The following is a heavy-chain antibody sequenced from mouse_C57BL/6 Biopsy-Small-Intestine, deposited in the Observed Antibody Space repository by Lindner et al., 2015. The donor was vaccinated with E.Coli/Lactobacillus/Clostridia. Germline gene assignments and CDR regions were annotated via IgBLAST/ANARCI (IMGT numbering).Heavy chain of an antibody. D-gene: IGHD2-13*01. CDR3: ARGRPSADWFDP. J-gene: IGHJ4*01. V-gene: IGHV1-66*01. Sequence: SVKVSCKASGFTLNNYYIHWIRQAPGQGLEWMGRMSDSGGTNSADKFRGRVTLTRDTSIATAYLELSRLTSDDTAIYYCARGRPSADWFDPWAQGTLVTVSS. CDR2: MSDSGGT. CDR1: GFTLNNYY.